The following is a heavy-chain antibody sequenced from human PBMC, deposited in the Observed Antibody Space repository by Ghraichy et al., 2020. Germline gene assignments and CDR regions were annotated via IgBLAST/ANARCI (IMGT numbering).Heavy chain of an antibody. J-gene: IGHJ4*02. Sequence: GGSPRLSCAASGFTFSSYAMSWVRQAPGKGLEWVSAISGSGGSTYYADSVKGRFTISRDNSKNTLYLQMNSLRAEDTAVYYCAKGLMITFGGVNVRASAPVDYWGQGTLVTVSS. V-gene: IGHV3-23*01. CDR2: ISGSGGST. CDR3: AKGLMITFGGVNVRASAPVDY. CDR1: GFTFSSYA. D-gene: IGHD3-16*02.